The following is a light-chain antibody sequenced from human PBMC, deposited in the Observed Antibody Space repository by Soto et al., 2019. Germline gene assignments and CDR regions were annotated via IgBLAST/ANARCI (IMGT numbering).Light chain of an antibody. CDR3: QQYGSSLVT. CDR2: GAS. V-gene: IGKV3-20*01. J-gene: IGKJ5*01. CDR1: QSVNSNH. Sequence: EIVLTQSPGTLSLSPGERATLSCRASQSVNSNHLAWYQQRPGQAPRLLIYGASIRATGIPDRFSGSGSGTDFTLTISRLEPEDFAVFYCQQYGSSLVTFGQGTRLEIK.